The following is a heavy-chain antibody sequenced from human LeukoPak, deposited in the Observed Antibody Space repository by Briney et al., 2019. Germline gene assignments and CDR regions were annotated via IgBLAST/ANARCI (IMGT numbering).Heavy chain of an antibody. J-gene: IGHJ4*02. Sequence: SETLSLTCTVSGGSISSYYWSWIRQPPGKGLEWIGYIYYNGATNYNPSLKSRVTISVDTSKNQFSLKLSSLTAADTAVYYCARGSRSTSYYFFDYWGQGTLVTVSS. V-gene: IGHV4-59*01. D-gene: IGHD2-2*01. CDR3: ARGSRSTSYYFFDY. CDR1: GGSISSYY. CDR2: IYYNGAT.